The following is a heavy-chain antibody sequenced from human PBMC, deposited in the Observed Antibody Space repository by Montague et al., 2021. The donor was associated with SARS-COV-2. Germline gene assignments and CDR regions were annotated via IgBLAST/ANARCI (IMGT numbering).Heavy chain of an antibody. V-gene: IGHV3-23*01. D-gene: IGHD3-10*01. Sequence: SLRLSWAASGFTFSNSAMNWVRQAPGKGLEWVSGSSGGDGGTHYADSVKGRFTISRDNSKNVLYLQMNSLRAEDTALYYCAKDSYYYGLGYGMDVWGQGTTVTVSS. J-gene: IGHJ6*02. CDR1: GFTFSNSA. CDR3: AKDSYYYGLGYGMDV. CDR2: SSGGDGGT.